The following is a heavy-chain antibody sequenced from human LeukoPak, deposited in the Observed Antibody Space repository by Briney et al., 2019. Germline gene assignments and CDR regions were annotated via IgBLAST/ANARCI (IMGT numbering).Heavy chain of an antibody. Sequence: GASVKVSCKASGYTFTGYYMHWVRQAPGQGLEWMGWINPNSGGTNYAQKFRGRVTMTRDTSISTAYMELSRLRSDDTAVYYCARYLYYYGSGSYSWFDPWGQGTLVTVSS. CDR3: ARYLYYYGSGSYSWFDP. J-gene: IGHJ5*02. D-gene: IGHD3-10*01. V-gene: IGHV1-2*02. CDR2: INPNSGGT. CDR1: GYTFTGYY.